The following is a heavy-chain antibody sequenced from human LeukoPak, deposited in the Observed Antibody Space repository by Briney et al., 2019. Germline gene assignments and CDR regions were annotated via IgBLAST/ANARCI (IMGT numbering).Heavy chain of an antibody. CDR2: ISAYNGNT. J-gene: IGHJ5*02. Sequence: ASVKVSCKASGYTFTSYGISWVRQAPGQGLEWMGWISAYNGNTNYARKLQGRVTMTTDTSTSTAYMELRSLRSDDTAVYYCARAYYDFWSGHTPYNWFDPWGQGTLVTVSS. V-gene: IGHV1-18*01. CDR1: GYTFTSYG. D-gene: IGHD3-3*01. CDR3: ARAYYDFWSGHTPYNWFDP.